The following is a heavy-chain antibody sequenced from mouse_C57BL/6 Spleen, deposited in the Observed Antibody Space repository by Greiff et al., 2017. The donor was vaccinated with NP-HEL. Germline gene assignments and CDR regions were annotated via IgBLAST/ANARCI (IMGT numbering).Heavy chain of an antibody. CDR3: ARALLPPSYAMDY. V-gene: IGHV1-7*01. Sequence: QVQLQQSGAELAKPGASVKLSCKASGYTFTSYWMHWVKQRPGQGLEWIGYINPSSGYTKYNQKFKDKATLTADKSSSTAYMQLSSLTYEETAVDYCARALLPPSYAMDYWGQGTSVTVSS. J-gene: IGHJ4*01. D-gene: IGHD1-1*01. CDR2: INPSSGYT. CDR1: GYTFTSYW.